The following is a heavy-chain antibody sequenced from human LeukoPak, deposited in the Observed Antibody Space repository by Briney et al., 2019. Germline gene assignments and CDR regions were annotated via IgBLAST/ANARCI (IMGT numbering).Heavy chain of an antibody. J-gene: IGHJ6*02. V-gene: IGHV3-21*04. CDR3: AKDSNNDCSSTSCYTYYYGMDV. CDR2: ISSSSSYI. D-gene: IGHD2-2*02. Sequence: GGSLRLSCAASGFTFSSYSMNWVRQAPGKGLEWVSSISSSSSYIYYADSVKGRFTISRDNSKNTLYLQMNSLRAEDTAVYYCAKDSNNDCSSTSCYTYYYGMDVWGQGTTVTVSS. CDR1: GFTFSSYS.